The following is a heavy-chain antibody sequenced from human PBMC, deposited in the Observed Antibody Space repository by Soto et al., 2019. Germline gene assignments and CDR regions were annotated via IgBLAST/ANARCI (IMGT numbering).Heavy chain of an antibody. J-gene: IGHJ4*02. V-gene: IGHV4-39*01. CDR1: GGSISSSSYY. CDR3: ARLFRVVLMVYAIENDY. CDR2: IYYSGST. D-gene: IGHD2-8*01. Sequence: QLQLQESGPGLVKPSETLSLTCTVSGGSISSSSYYWGWIRQPPGKGLEWIGSIYYSGSTYYNPSLKSRVTISVDTSKNQFSRKLSSVTAADTAVYYCARLFRVVLMVYAIENDYWGQGTLVTVSS.